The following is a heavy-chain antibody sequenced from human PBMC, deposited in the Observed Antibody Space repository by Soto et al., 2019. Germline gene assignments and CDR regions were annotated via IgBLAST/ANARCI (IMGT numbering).Heavy chain of an antibody. Sequence: GSLRLSCAASGFTFSSYAMSWVRQAPGKGLEWVSGISGSGGSIYYADSVKGRLTITRDNSKNTLYLQMNSLRAEDTAVYYCAKAPTTTAVAGSYFDYWGQGTLVTVSS. D-gene: IGHD6-19*01. CDR1: GFTFSSYA. V-gene: IGHV3-23*01. J-gene: IGHJ4*02. CDR2: ISGSGGSI. CDR3: AKAPTTTAVAGSYFDY.